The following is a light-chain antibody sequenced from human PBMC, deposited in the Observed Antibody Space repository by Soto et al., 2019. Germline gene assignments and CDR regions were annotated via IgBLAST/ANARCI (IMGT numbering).Light chain of an antibody. CDR1: QSVLNTPNSKNY. CDR3: QQYDSTPPT. J-gene: IGKJ2*01. CDR2: WAS. V-gene: IGKV4-1*01. Sequence: DIVMTQSPDSLAVSLGERATINCKSSQSVLNTPNSKNYLAWYQQKPRQPPNLLIYWASTRESGVPDRFSGSGSGTNFTLTISSLQAEDVAVYYCQQYDSTPPTFGQGTKLEIK.